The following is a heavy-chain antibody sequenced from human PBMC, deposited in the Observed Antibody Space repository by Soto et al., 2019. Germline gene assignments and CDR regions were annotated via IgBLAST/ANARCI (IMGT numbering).Heavy chain of an antibody. CDR1: GGSISSGGYY. CDR2: INHSGST. D-gene: IGHD3-9*01. CDR3: ARDKGLRYLNTRDYYYYYGMDV. V-gene: IGHV4-61*08. J-gene: IGHJ6*02. Sequence: PSETLSLTCTVSGGSISSGGYYWSWIRQPPGKGLEWIGEINHSGSTNYNPSLKSRVTISVDTSKNQFSLKLSSVTAADTAVYYCARDKGLRYLNTRDYYYYYGMDVWGQGTTVTVSS.